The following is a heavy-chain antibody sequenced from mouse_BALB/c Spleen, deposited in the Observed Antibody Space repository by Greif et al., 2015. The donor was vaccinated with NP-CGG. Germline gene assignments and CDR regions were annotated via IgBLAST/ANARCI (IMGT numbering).Heavy chain of an antibody. D-gene: IGHD2-14*01. Sequence: VQLQQSGAELVKPGASVKLSCTASGFNIKDTYMHWVKQRPEQGLEWIGRIDPANGNTKYDPKFQGKATITADTSSNTAYLQLSSLTSEDTAVYYCARMGDYRYDFDYWGQGTTLTVSS. CDR3: ARMGDYRYDFDY. J-gene: IGHJ2*01. CDR2: IDPANGNT. V-gene: IGHV14-3*02. CDR1: GFNIKDTY.